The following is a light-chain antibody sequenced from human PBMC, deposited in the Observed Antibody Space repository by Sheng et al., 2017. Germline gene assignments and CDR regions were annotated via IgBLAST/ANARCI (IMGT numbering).Light chain of an antibody. Sequence: QSALTQPASVSGSPGQSITISCTGTSSDVGGYKYVSWYQQHPGEAPKLMIYDVSNRPSGVSNRFSGSKSGNTASLTISGLQAEDEGDYYCSSYTSSRTWVFGGGTKLTVL. J-gene: IGLJ3*02. V-gene: IGLV2-14*03. CDR3: SSYTSSRTWV. CDR1: SSDVGGYKY. CDR2: DVS.